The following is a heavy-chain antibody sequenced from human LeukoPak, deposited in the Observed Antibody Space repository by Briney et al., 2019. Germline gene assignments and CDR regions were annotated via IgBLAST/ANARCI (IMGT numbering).Heavy chain of an antibody. D-gene: IGHD2-15*01. CDR2: IYYSGST. V-gene: IGHV4-59*01. Sequence: SETLSLTCTVSGGSISSYYWSWIWQPPGKGLEWIGYIYYSGSTNYNPSLKSRVTISVDTSKNQFSLKLSSVTAADTAVYYCARTPNVAVDYWGQGTLVTVSS. CDR3: ARTPNVAVDY. CDR1: GGSISSYY. J-gene: IGHJ4*02.